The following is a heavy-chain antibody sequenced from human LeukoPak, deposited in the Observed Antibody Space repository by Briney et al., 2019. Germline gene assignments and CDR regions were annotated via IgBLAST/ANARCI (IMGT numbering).Heavy chain of an antibody. CDR1: GFTFSSYS. Sequence: PGGSLRLSCAASGFTFSSYSMNWVRQGPGKGLEWVSYISSSSSTIYYADSVKGRFTISRDNAKNSLYLQMNSLRAEDTAVYYCARCLYYYDSSGYISDYWGQGTLVTVSS. CDR3: ARCLYYYDSSGYISDY. D-gene: IGHD3-22*01. J-gene: IGHJ4*02. CDR2: ISSSSSTI. V-gene: IGHV3-48*01.